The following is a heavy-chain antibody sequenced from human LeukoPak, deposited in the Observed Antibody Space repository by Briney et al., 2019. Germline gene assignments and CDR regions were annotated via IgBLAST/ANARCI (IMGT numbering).Heavy chain of an antibody. J-gene: IGHJ5*02. D-gene: IGHD6-19*01. CDR1: GFPFNNYC. V-gene: IGHV3-74*01. Sequence: GGSLRLSCAASGFPFNNYCIHWVRQAPGKGLKWVSSIKTDGRTTNYAASVQGRFTISRDNAKNTLPLQMNSLRDDDTAVYYCARAGASGWYAAGWFDPWGQGTLVTVSS. CDR3: ARAGASGWYAAGWFDP. CDR2: IKTDGRTT.